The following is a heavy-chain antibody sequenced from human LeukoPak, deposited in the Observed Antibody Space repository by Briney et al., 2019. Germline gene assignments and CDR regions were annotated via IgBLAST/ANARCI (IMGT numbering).Heavy chain of an antibody. CDR2: ISWNSGSI. D-gene: IGHD4-11*01. CDR3: AKLAVTTQFDY. Sequence: GRSLRLSCAASGFTFDDYAVHWVRQAPGKGLEWVSGISWNSGSIGYADSVKGRFTISRDNSKNTLYLQMNSLRTEDTAVYYCAKLAVTTQFDYWGQGTLVTVSS. V-gene: IGHV3-9*01. CDR1: GFTFDDYA. J-gene: IGHJ4*02.